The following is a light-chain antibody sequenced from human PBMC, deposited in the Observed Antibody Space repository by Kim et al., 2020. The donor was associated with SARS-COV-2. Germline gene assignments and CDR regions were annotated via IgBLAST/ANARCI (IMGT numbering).Light chain of an antibody. V-gene: IGKV3-15*01. J-gene: IGKJ4*01. CDR2: GAS. CDR1: QSVSSY. Sequence: VSPGERATLSCRASQSVSSYLAWYQQKPGQAPRLLIYGASTRATGIPARFSGSGSGTEFTLTISSLQSEDFAVYYCQQYSNWPLLTFGGGTKLEI. CDR3: QQYSNWPLLT.